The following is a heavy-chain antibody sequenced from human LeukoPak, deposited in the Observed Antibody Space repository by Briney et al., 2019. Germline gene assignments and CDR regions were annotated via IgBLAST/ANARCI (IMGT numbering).Heavy chain of an antibody. CDR1: GFTFSDYN. J-gene: IGHJ6*02. CDR2: ITNGGSTI. D-gene: IGHD3-9*01. Sequence: PGGSLRLSCGASGFTFSDYNMNWVRQAPGKGLEWVSYITNGGSTIHHADSVKGRFTISRDNAKKTLYLQMNSLRAEDTAVYYCARSIGLTGGGVDVWGQGTTVTVSS. CDR3: ARSIGLTGGGVDV. V-gene: IGHV3-11*01.